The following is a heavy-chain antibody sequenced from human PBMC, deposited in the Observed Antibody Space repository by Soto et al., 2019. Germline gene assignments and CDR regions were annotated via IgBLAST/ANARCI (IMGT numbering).Heavy chain of an antibody. Sequence: AWIGEVNHSGXATYNPSLQSRLTISLXXXNXXFYLKMTSVTAADTAMYFCTRAERFXRSWFDPWGQGTQVTVSS. D-gene: IGHD3-10*01. J-gene: IGHJ5*02. V-gene: IGHV4-34*01. CDR3: TRAERFXRSWFDP. CDR2: VNHSGXA.